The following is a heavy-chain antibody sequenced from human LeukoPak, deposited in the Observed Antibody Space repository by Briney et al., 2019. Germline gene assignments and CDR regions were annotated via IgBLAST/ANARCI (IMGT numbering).Heavy chain of an antibody. CDR3: AKDRNYYGSGSYYND. V-gene: IGHV3-23*01. Sequence: GGSLRLSCAASGFTFSSYAMNWVRQAPGKGLEWVSAVTNSGGSTYYADSVKGRFTISRDNSKNTLYLQMNSLRVEDTAVYYCAKDRNYYGSGSYYNDWGQGTLVTVSS. J-gene: IGHJ4*02. CDR2: VTNSGGST. D-gene: IGHD3-10*01. CDR1: GFTFSSYA.